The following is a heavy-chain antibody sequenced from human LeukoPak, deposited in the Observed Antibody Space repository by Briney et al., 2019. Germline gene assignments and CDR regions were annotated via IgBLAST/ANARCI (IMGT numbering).Heavy chain of an antibody. J-gene: IGHJ4*02. D-gene: IGHD2-8*01. Sequence: PETLSLTCTVYGGSFSGYYWTWIRQPPGKGLEWIGEIVQSGRTNYSPSLESRLTLSVDTSKNQFSLKLSSVTAADTAVYYCARGSVLMGYASFDYWGQGALVTVSS. CDR1: GGSFSGYY. CDR3: ARGSVLMGYASFDY. V-gene: IGHV4-34*12. CDR2: IVQSGRT.